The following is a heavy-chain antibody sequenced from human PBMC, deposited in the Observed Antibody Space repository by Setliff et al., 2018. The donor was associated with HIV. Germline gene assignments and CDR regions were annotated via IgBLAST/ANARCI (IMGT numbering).Heavy chain of an antibody. Sequence: SETLSLTCTASGDSIRGYYWSWIRQPPGKGLEWMGYVFYTGFAAYNPSLKSRLTITQHTSKNHFSLSLSSVTAADTAVYYCARQFWMLTTLYFDSLGPGTLVTVSS. V-gene: IGHV4-59*08. J-gene: IGHJ4*02. CDR2: VFYTGFA. D-gene: IGHD3-16*01. CDR3: ARQFWMLTTLYFDS. CDR1: GDSIRGYY.